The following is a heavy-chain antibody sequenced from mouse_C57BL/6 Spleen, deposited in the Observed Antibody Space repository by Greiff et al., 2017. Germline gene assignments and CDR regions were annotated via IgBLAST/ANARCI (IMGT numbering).Heavy chain of an antibody. CDR1: GFTFSDYY. CDR3: SRGNDYEAMDY. J-gene: IGHJ4*01. CDR2: INYDGSST. V-gene: IGHV5-16*01. Sequence: EVKLMESEGGLVQPGSSMKLSCTASGFTFSDYYMAWVRQVPEKGLEWVANINYDGSSTYYLDSLKSRFIISRDNAKNILYLQMSSLKSEDTATYYCSRGNDYEAMDYWGQGTSVTVSS.